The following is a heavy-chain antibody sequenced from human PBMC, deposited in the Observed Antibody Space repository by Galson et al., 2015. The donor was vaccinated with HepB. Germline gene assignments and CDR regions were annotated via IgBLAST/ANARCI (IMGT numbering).Heavy chain of an antibody. V-gene: IGHV1-69*04. Sequence: SVKVSCKASGGTFRSYTITWVRQTPGQGLEWMGRIIPILPITNYAQKFQGRVPITADESTSTAYMELSSLRSEDTAVYYCAREIEPDYSRLSGNYYYGMDVWGQWTTVTVSS. CDR2: IIPILPIT. D-gene: IGHD6-13*01. CDR1: GGTFRSYT. J-gene: IGHJ6*02. CDR3: AREIEPDYSRLSGNYYYGMDV.